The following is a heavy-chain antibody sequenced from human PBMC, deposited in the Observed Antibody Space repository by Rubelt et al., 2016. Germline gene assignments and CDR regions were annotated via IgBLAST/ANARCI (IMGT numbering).Heavy chain of an antibody. V-gene: IGHV4-59*12. CDR3: ARSFTVTKSSYWYCDL. D-gene: IGHD4-17*01. J-gene: IGHJ2*01. CDR1: GGSISSYY. CDR2: IYYSGST. Sequence: QVQLQESGPGLVKPSETLSLTCTVSGGSISSYYWSWIRQPPGKGLEWIGYIYYSGSTNYNPSLKSRVTIAVDTSKNQFALKLSSVTAADTAVYYCARSFTVTKSSYWYCDLWGRGTLVTVSS.